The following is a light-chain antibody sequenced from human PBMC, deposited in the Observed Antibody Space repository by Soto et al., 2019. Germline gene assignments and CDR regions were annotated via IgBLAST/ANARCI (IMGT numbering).Light chain of an antibody. J-gene: IGLJ1*01. CDR3: SSYAGSSNFV. CDR1: SSYVGGYNF. V-gene: IGLV2-8*01. Sequence: QSVLTQPPSASGSPGQSVTISCTGTSSYVGGYNFVSWHQQHPGKAPKLMIYEVSKRPSGVPDRFSGSKSGNTASLTVSGLQAEDEADYYCSSYAGSSNFVFGTGTKVTVL. CDR2: EVS.